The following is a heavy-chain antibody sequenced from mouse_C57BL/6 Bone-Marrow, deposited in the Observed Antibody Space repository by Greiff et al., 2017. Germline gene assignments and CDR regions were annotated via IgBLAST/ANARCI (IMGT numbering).Heavy chain of an antibody. D-gene: IGHD2-3*01. CDR3: ARLVGYYVYYYAMDY. CDR2: IHPNSGST. V-gene: IGHV1-64*01. Sequence: QVQLQQPGAELVKPGASVKLSCKASGYTFNSYWMHWVKQRPGHGLEWIGMIHPNSGSTNYNEKFKSQATLTVDKSSSTAYMQLSSLTSEDSAGYYCARLVGYYVYYYAMDYWGQGTSVTGSS. CDR1: GYTFNSYW. J-gene: IGHJ4*01.